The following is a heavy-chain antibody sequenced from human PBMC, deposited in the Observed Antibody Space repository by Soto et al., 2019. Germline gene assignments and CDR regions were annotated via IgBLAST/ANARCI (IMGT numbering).Heavy chain of an antibody. CDR1: GYSFTGYW. CDR3: ARQAGIGAGGTMDF. CDR2: IYPYDSTS. Sequence: GESLKISCKASGYSFTGYWIAGVRQMPGKGLEWMRSIYPYDSTSRYNPSFQGQVTFSADKSINIVFLQWTTVKASDTATYFCARQAGIGAGGTMDFWGQGTPVTVSS. V-gene: IGHV5-51*01. J-gene: IGHJ4*02. D-gene: IGHD6-13*01.